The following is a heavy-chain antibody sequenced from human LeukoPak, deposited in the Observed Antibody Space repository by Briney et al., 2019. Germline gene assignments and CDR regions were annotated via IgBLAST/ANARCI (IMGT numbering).Heavy chain of an antibody. CDR1: GFTFSSYS. D-gene: IGHD6-13*01. CDR3: ARDRIEQQRTLGRSTNYYSYYYMDV. CDR2: ISSSSSYI. Sequence: GGSLRLSCAASGFTFSSYSMNWVRQAPGKGLEWVSSISSSSSYIYYADSVKGRFTISRDNAKNSLYLQMNSLRAEDTAVYYCARDRIEQQRTLGRSTNYYSYYYMDVWGKGTTVTVSS. V-gene: IGHV3-21*01. J-gene: IGHJ6*03.